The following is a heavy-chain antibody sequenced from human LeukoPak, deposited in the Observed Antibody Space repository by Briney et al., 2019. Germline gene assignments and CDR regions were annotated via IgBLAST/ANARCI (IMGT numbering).Heavy chain of an antibody. CDR3: ARDLSRDGYNEEHDY. CDR1: GFTFSSYG. J-gene: IGHJ4*02. Sequence: PGGSLRLSCAASGFTFSSYGMHWVRQAPGKGLEWVAFIRYDGSNRYYADSVKGRFTISRDNAKNSLYLQMNSLRAEDTALYYCARDLSRDGYNEEHDYWGQGTLVTVSS. V-gene: IGHV3-30*02. D-gene: IGHD5-24*01. CDR2: IRYDGSNR.